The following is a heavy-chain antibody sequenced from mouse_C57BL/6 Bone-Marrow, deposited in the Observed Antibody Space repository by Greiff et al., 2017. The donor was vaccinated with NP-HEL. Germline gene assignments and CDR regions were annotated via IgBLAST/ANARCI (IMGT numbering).Heavy chain of an antibody. J-gene: IGHJ2*01. D-gene: IGHD1-1*01. CDR3: AREIDYGSSHFDY. V-gene: IGHV1-59*01. CDR2: IDPSDSYT. CDR1: GYTFTSYW. Sequence: QVQLQQPGAELVRPGTSVKLSCKASGYTFTSYWMHWVKQRPGQGLEWIGVIDPSDSYTNYNQKFKGKATLTVDTSSSTAYMQLSSLTSEDSAVYYCAREIDYGSSHFDYWGQGTTLTVSS.